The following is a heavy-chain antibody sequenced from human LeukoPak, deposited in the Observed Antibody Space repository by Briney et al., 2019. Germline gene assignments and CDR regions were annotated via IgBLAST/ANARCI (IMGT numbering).Heavy chain of an antibody. V-gene: IGHV4-59*01. CDR3: ARDMAPYSSSWYWFDP. CDR2: IYYSGST. J-gene: IGHJ5*02. Sequence: KPSETLSLTCTVSGGSISSYYWSWIRQPPGKGLEWIGYIYYSGSTNYNPSLKSRVTISVDTSKNQFSLKLSSVTAADTAVYYCARDMAPYSSSWYWFDPWGQGTLVTVSS. CDR1: GGSISSYY. D-gene: IGHD6-13*01.